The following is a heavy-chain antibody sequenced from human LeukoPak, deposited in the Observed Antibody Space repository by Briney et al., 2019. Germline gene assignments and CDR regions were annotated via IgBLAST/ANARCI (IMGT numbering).Heavy chain of an antibody. V-gene: IGHV4-4*07. CDR2: IYTSGST. D-gene: IGHD3-10*01. J-gene: IGHJ6*03. CDR1: GLTFSRYG. Sequence: LRLSCAASGLTFSRYGMSWLRQPAGKGLEGIGRIYTSGSTNYNPSLKSRVTMSVDTSKNQFSLKLSSVTAADTAVYYCARDVYYYGSGSSNYYYYMDVWGKGTTVTVSS. CDR3: ARDVYYYGSGSSNYYYYMDV.